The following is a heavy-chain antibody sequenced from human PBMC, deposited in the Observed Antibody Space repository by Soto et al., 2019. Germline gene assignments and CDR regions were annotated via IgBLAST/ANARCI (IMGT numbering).Heavy chain of an antibody. CDR3: AKDPSVVVTAPFDY. Sequence: GGSLRLSCAASGFTFSSYEMNWVRQAPGKGLEWVSYISSSGSTIYYADSVKGRFTISRDNSKNTLYLQMNSLRAEDTAVYYCAKDPSVVVTAPFDYWGQGTLVTVSS. V-gene: IGHV3-48*03. D-gene: IGHD2-21*02. CDR1: GFTFSSYE. CDR2: ISSSGSTI. J-gene: IGHJ4*02.